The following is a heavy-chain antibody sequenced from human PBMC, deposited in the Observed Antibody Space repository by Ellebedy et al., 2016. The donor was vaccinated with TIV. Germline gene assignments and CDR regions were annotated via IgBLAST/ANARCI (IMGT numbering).Heavy chain of an antibody. V-gene: IGHV3-23*01. D-gene: IGHD1-14*01. Sequence: GESLKISCAASGFTFSNYAMSWLRQAPGKGLEWVSGFGVSGDTTYYVDSVKGRFTTSRDNSKNTLYLQMDSLRAEDTAIYYCARGRSGTYIHHAFDYWGQGTLVTVSS. CDR1: GFTFSNYA. CDR3: ARGRSGTYIHHAFDY. J-gene: IGHJ4*02. CDR2: FGVSGDTT.